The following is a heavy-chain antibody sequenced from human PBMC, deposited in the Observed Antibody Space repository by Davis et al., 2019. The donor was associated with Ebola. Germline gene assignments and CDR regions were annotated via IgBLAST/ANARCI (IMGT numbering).Heavy chain of an antibody. J-gene: IGHJ6*02. CDR2: IYTSGST. CDR1: GGSISSYY. CDR3: ARVNYYDSSGYYGRAFYGMDV. Sequence: PGGSLRLSCTVSGGSISSYYWSWIRQPAGKGLEWIGHIYTSGSTNYNPSLKIRVTISVDTSKNQFSLKLSSVTAADTAVYYCARVNYYDSSGYYGRAFYGMDVWGQGTTVTVSS. D-gene: IGHD3-22*01. V-gene: IGHV4-4*07.